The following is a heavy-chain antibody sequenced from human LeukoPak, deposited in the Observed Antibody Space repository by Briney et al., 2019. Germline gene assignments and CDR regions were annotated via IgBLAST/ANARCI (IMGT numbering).Heavy chain of an antibody. V-gene: IGHV1-69*05. Sequence: VASVKVSCKASGYTFTSYGISWVRQAPGQGLEWMGGIIPIFGTANYAQKFQGRVTITTDESTSTAYMELSSLRSEDTAVYYCAVAVAGNYYYYYYMDVWGKGTTVTVSS. J-gene: IGHJ6*03. CDR3: AVAVAGNYYYYYYMDV. CDR1: GYTFTSYG. D-gene: IGHD6-19*01. CDR2: IIPIFGTA.